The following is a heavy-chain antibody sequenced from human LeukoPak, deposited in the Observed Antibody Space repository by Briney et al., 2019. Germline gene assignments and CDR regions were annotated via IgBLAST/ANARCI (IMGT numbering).Heavy chain of an antibody. V-gene: IGHV4-59*01. CDR1: GDSISSYY. J-gene: IGHJ5*02. CDR2: IYYSGST. CDR3: ARKLGGVGAYNWFDP. D-gene: IGHD1-26*01. Sequence: SETLSLTCSVSGDSISSYYWSWIRQPPGKGLEWIGYIYYSGSTNYNPSLKSPVTISVDTPKHQFYLKLSSVTSADTAVYYCARKLGGVGAYNWFDPWGQGTLVTVSS.